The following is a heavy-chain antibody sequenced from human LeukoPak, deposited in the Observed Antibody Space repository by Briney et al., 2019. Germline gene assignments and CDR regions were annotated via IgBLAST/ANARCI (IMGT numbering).Heavy chain of an antibody. V-gene: IGHV4-59*01. CDR3: ARDHEEGIYMDV. CDR1: GGSINSYF. CDR2: IYYSGRT. J-gene: IGHJ6*03. Sequence: PSETLSLTCTVAGGSINSYFCSWIRQSPGNRPEWIGYIYYSGRTKYKPSLKDRVTLTVDMSKNQFSLNLRSVAAADTAIYYCARDHEEGIYMDVWGNGTMVTVSS. D-gene: IGHD3-10*01.